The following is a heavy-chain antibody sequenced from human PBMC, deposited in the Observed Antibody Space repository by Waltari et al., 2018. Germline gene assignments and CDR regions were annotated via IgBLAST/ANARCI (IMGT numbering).Heavy chain of an antibody. CDR3: AKERRGWYYHFDY. CDR2: ISYDGSNK. V-gene: IGHV3-30*18. Sequence: QVQLVESGGGVVQPGRSLRLSCAASGFTFSSYGRHLVRQAPGQGLEWVAVISYDGSNKYYADAVKGRFTISRDNSKNTLYLQMNSLRAEDTAVYYCAKERRGWYYHFDYWGQGTLVTVSS. CDR1: GFTFSSYG. D-gene: IGHD6-19*01. J-gene: IGHJ4*02.